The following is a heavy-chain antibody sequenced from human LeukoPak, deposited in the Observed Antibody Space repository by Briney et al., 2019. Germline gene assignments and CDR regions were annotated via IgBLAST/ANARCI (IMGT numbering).Heavy chain of an antibody. D-gene: IGHD6-13*01. V-gene: IGHV3-9*01. CDR1: GFTFDDYA. Sequence: GGSPRLSCAASGFTFDDYAMHWVRQAPGKGLEWVSGISWNSGSIGYADSVKGRFTISRDNAKNSLYLQMNSLRAEDTALYYCAKGIAAAVSWFDPWGQGTLVTVSS. CDR3: AKGIAAAVSWFDP. CDR2: ISWNSGSI. J-gene: IGHJ5*02.